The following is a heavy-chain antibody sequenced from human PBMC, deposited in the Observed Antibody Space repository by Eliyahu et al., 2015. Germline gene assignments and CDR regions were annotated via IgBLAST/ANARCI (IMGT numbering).Heavy chain of an antibody. CDR1: GGSISSYY. V-gene: IGHV4-59*01. J-gene: IGHJ6*02. CDR3: ARGVGELLYYYYGMDV. Sequence: QVQLQESGPGLVKPSETLSLTCTVSGGSISSYYWSWIRQPPGKGLEWVGYIYYSGGTQYTPPLKSRVTISVDTSKNQFSLKLSSVTAADTAVYYCARGVGELLYYYYGMDVWGQGTTVTVSS. CDR2: IYYSGGT. D-gene: IGHD3-10*01.